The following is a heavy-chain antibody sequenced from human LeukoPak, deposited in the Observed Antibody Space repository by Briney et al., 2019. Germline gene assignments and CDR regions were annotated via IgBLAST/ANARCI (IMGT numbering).Heavy chain of an antibody. Sequence: PSETLSLTCTVSGYSISTNNYWGWIRQPPGKGLEWIGEINHRGSTNYNPSLKRRVTISLDTSKNQFSLKLSSVTAADTAVYYCAKSLYGSGSYYNWFDPWGQGTLVTVSS. D-gene: IGHD3-10*01. CDR3: AKSLYGSGSYYNWFDP. J-gene: IGHJ5*02. CDR2: INHRGST. CDR1: GYSISTNNY. V-gene: IGHV4-38-2*02.